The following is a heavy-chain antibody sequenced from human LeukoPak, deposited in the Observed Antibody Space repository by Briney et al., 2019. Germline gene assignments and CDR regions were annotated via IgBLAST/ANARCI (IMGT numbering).Heavy chain of an antibody. CDR2: IYYSGST. Sequence: SETLSLTCAVYGGSFSGYYWGWIRQPPGKGLEWIGSIYYSGSTYYNPSLKSRVTISVDTSKNQFSLKLSSVTAADTAVYYCARGVRYYGSGSTMDVWGKGTTVTVSS. CDR1: GGSFSGYY. J-gene: IGHJ6*04. D-gene: IGHD3-10*01. V-gene: IGHV4-34*01. CDR3: ARGVRYYGSGSTMDV.